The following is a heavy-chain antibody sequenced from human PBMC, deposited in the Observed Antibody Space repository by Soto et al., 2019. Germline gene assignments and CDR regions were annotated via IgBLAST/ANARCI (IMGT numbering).Heavy chain of an antibody. CDR2: ISHDENT. D-gene: IGHD3-9*01. Sequence: QLQLQESGSRLVRPSQTLPLTCAVSGGSINNGGYSWSWLRQPPGKGLEWIGYISHDENTYYNPSLRSRVIMSIDKSKNHFSLGLKSVTAADTATYYCARTSYDILTGRLDAFDIWGQGTMVTVSS. J-gene: IGHJ3*02. CDR3: ARTSYDILTGRLDAFDI. CDR1: GGSINNGGYS. V-gene: IGHV4-30-2*01.